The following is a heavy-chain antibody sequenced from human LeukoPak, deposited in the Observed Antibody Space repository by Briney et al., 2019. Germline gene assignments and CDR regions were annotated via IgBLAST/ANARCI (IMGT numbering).Heavy chain of an antibody. CDR1: GYTFTSYA. Sequence: ASVKVSCKASGYTFTSYAMLWVRQAPGQRLEWMGWINAGNGNTKYSQKFQGRVTITRDTSAGTAYMELSSLRSEDTAVYYCARGVDIVVVPAADGNWFDPWGQGTLVTVSS. CDR2: INAGNGNT. D-gene: IGHD2-2*03. V-gene: IGHV1-3*01. J-gene: IGHJ5*02. CDR3: ARGVDIVVVPAADGNWFDP.